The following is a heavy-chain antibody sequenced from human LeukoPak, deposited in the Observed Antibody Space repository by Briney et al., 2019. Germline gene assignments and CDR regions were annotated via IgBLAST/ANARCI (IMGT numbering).Heavy chain of an antibody. D-gene: IGHD2-2*01. CDR1: GFTFSSYW. J-gene: IGHJ4*02. V-gene: IGHV3-74*01. CDR3: ARDGPPAGAGDFDY. Sequence: GGSLRLSCAASGFTFSSYWMHWVRQAPGKGLVWVSRIKSDGSTNYADSVKGRFTISRDNAKNTVSLQMNSLRAEDTGVYYCARDGPPAGAGDFDYWGQGTPVTVSS. CDR2: IKSDGST.